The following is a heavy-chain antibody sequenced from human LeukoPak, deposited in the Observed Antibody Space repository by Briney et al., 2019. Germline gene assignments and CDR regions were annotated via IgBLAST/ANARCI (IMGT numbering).Heavy chain of an antibody. CDR1: GFTFSSYA. CDR2: ISYDGSNK. V-gene: IGHV3-30-3*02. Sequence: GGSLRLSCAASGFTFSSYAMHWVRQAPGKGLEWVAVISYDGSNKYYADSVKGRFTISRDNAKNSLCLQMHSLRVEDTAVYYCAKTIGYGSGNDQAGGWGQGTLVTVSS. CDR3: AKTIGYGSGNDQAGG. J-gene: IGHJ4*02. D-gene: IGHD3-10*01.